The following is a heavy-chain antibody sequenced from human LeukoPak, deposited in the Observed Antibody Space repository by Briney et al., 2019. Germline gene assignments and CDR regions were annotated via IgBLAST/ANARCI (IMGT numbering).Heavy chain of an antibody. D-gene: IGHD3-10*01. CDR1: GGSISSGGNY. Sequence: SETLSLTCAVSGGSISSGGNYWSWIRQHPGKGLEWIGYIYHSGSTYYNPSLKSRVTISVDRSKNQFSLKLSSVTAADTAVYYCASGYGSGSFDYWGQGTLVTVSS. V-gene: IGHV4-31*11. CDR2: IYHSGST. CDR3: ASGYGSGSFDY. J-gene: IGHJ4*02.